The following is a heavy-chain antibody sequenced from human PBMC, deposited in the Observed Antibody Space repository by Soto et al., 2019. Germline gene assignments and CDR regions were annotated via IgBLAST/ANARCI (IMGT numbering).Heavy chain of an antibody. J-gene: IGHJ3*02. Sequence: ASVKVSCKASGYTFTSYGISWVRQAPGQGLEWMGRISAYNGNTNYAQKLQGRVTMTTDTSTSTAYMELRSLRSDDTAVYYCAREFYYDSSGRNYDAFDIWGQGTMVTVS. CDR1: GYTFTSYG. V-gene: IGHV1-18*01. D-gene: IGHD3-22*01. CDR3: AREFYYDSSGRNYDAFDI. CDR2: ISAYNGNT.